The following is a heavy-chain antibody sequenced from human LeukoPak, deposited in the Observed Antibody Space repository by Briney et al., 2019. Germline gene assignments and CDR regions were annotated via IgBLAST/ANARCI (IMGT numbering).Heavy chain of an antibody. D-gene: IGHD3-22*01. CDR2: ISNTNTYT. V-gene: IGHV3-21*01. J-gene: IGHJ4*02. CDR1: GFTFSSYS. Sequence: GGSLRLSCAASGFTFSSYSINWVRQAPGKGLEWISSISNTNTYTNYADSVKGRFTISRDNAKNSLYLQMTSLRAEDTAVYYCVRDGAYYDSAPYNFDYWGQGTLVAVSS. CDR3: VRDGAYYDSAPYNFDY.